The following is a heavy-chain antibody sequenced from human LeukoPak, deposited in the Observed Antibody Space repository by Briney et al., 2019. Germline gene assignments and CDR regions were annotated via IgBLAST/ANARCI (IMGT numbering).Heavy chain of an antibody. D-gene: IGHD1-26*01. V-gene: IGHV1-2*02. J-gene: IGHJ4*02. CDR3: ARDIGSFSVDY. CDR1: GYTFTAYY. CDR2: INPNSGGT. Sequence: ASVKVSCKASGYTFTAYYIYWVRQAPGQGLECIGWINPNSGGTNSAQEFQGRVTMTRDTSISTAYMELSRLTSDDTAVYYCARDIGSFSVDYWGQGTLVTVSS.